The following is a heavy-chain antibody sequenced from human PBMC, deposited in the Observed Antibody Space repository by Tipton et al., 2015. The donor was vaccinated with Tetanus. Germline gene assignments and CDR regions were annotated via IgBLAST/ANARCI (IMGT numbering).Heavy chain of an antibody. V-gene: IGHV4-30-4*01. D-gene: IGHD3-16*01. CDR1: GDSLSNGDYY. Sequence: TLSLTCTVSGDSLSNGDYYWSWIRQPPGKGLESIGYIYYSGSTYYNPSLKSRVTISVDTSKNQFSLRLSSVTAADTAVYYCARDHGITWGGMGYYYGMDVWGQGPTVTVSS. CDR2: IYYSGST. J-gene: IGHJ6*02. CDR3: ARDHGITWGGMGYYYGMDV.